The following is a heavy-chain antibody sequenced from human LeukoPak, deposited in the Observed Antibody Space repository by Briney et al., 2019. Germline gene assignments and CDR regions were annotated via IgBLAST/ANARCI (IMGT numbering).Heavy chain of an antibody. J-gene: IGHJ5*02. V-gene: IGHV4-4*07. CDR3: AREGGDPRWLDP. CDR2: INTSGST. Sequence: SETLSLTCTVSGGSISSYYWTWIRQSAGKGLEWIGRINTSGSTNYNPSLRSRATMSVNTSKNQFSLNLTSVTAADTAVYSCAREGGDPRWLDPWGQGTLVTVSS. D-gene: IGHD6-25*01. CDR1: GGSISSYY.